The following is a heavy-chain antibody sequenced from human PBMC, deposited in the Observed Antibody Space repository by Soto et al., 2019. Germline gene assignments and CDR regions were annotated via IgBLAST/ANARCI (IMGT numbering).Heavy chain of an antibody. V-gene: IGHV1-18*01. D-gene: IGHD2-21*02. CDR1: GYTFTSYG. CDR2: ISAYNGNT. CDR3: ARDMAYCGGDCSLRGSDAFDI. Sequence: GASVKVSCKASGYTFTSYGISWVRQAPGQGLEWMGWISAYNGNTNYAQKLQGRVTMTTDTSTSTAYMELRSLRSDDTAVYYCARDMAYCGGDCSLRGSDAFDIWGQGTMVTVSS. J-gene: IGHJ3*02.